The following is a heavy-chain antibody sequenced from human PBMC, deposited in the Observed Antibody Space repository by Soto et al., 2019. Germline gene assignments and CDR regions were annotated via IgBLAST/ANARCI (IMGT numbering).Heavy chain of an antibody. CDR1: GDTFMYYA. J-gene: IGHJ3*01. Sequence: QVQLVQSGAEVRKPGSSVKVSCKASGDTFMYYAFTWVRQAPGQGLEWVGQGIPVFGTTNHAQKFQGRVTFTADESTSTAYMELSSLRFEDTAVYFCARTYIAASRPTASDLWGQGAMVTVSS. D-gene: IGHD6-13*01. V-gene: IGHV1-69*01. CDR3: ARTYIAASRPTASDL. CDR2: GIPVFGTT.